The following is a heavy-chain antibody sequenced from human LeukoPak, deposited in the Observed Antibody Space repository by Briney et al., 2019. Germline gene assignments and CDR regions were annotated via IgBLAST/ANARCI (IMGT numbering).Heavy chain of an antibody. CDR1: GFTFSSYV. J-gene: IGHJ4*02. CDR3: AKDLDIVATITGN. CDR2: VSGSGGST. V-gene: IGHV3-23*01. D-gene: IGHD5-12*01. Sequence: GSLRLSCAASGFTFSSYVMSWVRQAPGKGLEWVSGVSGSGGSTYYADSVKGRFTISRDNSKNTLYLQMNSLRAEDTAVYYCAKDLDIVATITGNWGQGTLVTVSS.